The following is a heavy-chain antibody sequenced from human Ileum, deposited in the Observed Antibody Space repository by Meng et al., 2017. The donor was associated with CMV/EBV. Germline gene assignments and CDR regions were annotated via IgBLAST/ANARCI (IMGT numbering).Heavy chain of an antibody. Sequence: GESLKISCADSGFTFTNAWMSWVRQAPGEGLEWVARIKSKTDGATTDYAVPVKGRFTISRDDSKSTVYPQMNSLKTEDTALYYCVRSWLDPWGQGTLVTVSS. J-gene: IGHJ5*02. CDR3: VRSWLDP. CDR2: IKSKTDGATT. CDR1: GFTFTNAW. V-gene: IGHV3-15*01.